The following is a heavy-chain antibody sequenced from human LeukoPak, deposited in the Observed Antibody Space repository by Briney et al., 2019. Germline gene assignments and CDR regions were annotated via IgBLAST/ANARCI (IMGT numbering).Heavy chain of an antibody. Sequence: GGSLRLSCPASGFTFSSYSMNWVRQAPGKGLEWVSSISSSSSYIYYADSVKGRFTISRDNAKNSLYLQMNSLRAEDTAVYYCARDDYYDSSGYPDAFDIWGQGTMVTVSS. D-gene: IGHD3-22*01. V-gene: IGHV3-21*01. CDR2: ISSSSSYI. CDR3: ARDDYYDSSGYPDAFDI. J-gene: IGHJ3*02. CDR1: GFTFSSYS.